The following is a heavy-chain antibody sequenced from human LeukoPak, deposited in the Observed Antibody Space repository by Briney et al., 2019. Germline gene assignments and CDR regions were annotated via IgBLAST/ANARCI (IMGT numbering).Heavy chain of an antibody. V-gene: IGHV3-30*02. CDR3: AKDNKAGAFDF. D-gene: IGHD1/OR15-1a*01. J-gene: IGHJ3*01. CDR2: TWYDGTDK. Sequence: GGSLRLSCAVSGFTFTSYEMSWVRQAPGKGLEWVATTWYDGTDKYYADSVQGRFTISRDNSENTLNLQMNGLRVEDTAIYYCAKDNKAGAFDFWGQGTMVTVSS. CDR1: GFTFTSYE.